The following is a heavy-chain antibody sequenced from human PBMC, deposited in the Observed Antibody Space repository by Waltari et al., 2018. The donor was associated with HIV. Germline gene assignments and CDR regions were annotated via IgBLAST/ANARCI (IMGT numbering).Heavy chain of an antibody. Sequence: EGQLVESGGDLVQPGGSLRLSCVASGFKFDDYAMHWVRQAPGKGLEWVSGSSWRSGNIAYADSVRGRFTISRDNAKKSLYLRMNSLRAEDTALYYCARGPMYKWFDPWGQGTLVTVSS. CDR2: SSWRSGNI. CDR1: GFKFDDYA. V-gene: IGHV3-9*01. CDR3: ARGPMYKWFDP. J-gene: IGHJ5*02. D-gene: IGHD3-10*02.